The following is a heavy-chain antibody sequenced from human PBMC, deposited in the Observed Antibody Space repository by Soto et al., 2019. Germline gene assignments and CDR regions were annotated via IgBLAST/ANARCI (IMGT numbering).Heavy chain of an antibody. CDR2: LSGCGTST. D-gene: IGHD6-19*01. Sequence: GSLRLSCAASGFSFVNYAMSWVRQAPGKGLEWVSGLSGCGTSTYYADSVKGRFTISRDNSRDTLFLQMNSLTADDTAVYYCAKATTNGGWFNPFDSWGQGALVTVSS. J-gene: IGHJ4*02. CDR3: AKATTNGGWFNPFDS. V-gene: IGHV3-23*01. CDR1: GFSFVNYA.